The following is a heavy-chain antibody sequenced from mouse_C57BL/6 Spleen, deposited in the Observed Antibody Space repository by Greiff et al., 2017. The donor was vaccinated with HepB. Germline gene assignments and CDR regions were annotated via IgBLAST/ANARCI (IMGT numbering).Heavy chain of an antibody. D-gene: IGHD4-1*01. Sequence: VQLQQPGAELVMPGASVKLSCKASGYTFTSYWMHWVKQRPGQGLEWIGEIDPSDSYTNYNQKFKGKSTLTVDKSSSTAYMQLSSLTSEDSAVYYCAREGTGTSARYWYFDVWGTGTTVTVSS. J-gene: IGHJ1*03. V-gene: IGHV1-69*01. CDR2: IDPSDSYT. CDR1: GYTFTSYW. CDR3: AREGTGTSARYWYFDV.